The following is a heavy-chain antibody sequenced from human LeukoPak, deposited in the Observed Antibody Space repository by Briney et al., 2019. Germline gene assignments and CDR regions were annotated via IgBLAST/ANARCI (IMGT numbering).Heavy chain of an antibody. Sequence: GGSLRLSCAASGFPFSSYAMTWLRQTPGKGLEWVSVISGSGGSTYYADSVKGRFTISRDNSKNTLYLQMNSLRAEDTAVYYCAEDYYYDSSGYYSTRLDSWGQGTLVTVSS. CDR3: AEDYYYDSSGYYSTRLDS. CDR2: ISGSGGST. CDR1: GFPFSSYA. V-gene: IGHV3-23*01. D-gene: IGHD3-22*01. J-gene: IGHJ4*02.